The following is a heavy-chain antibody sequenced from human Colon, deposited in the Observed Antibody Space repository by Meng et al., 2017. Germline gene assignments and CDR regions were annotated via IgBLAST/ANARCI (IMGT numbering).Heavy chain of an antibody. Sequence: GESLKISCAASGFTFSTYNMHWVRQAPGKGLEWVSSISSSSSYIYYADSVKGRFTISRDNAKNSLYLQMNSLRAEDTAVYYCARERQYRNYFDYWGKGT. J-gene: IGHJ4*02. V-gene: IGHV3-21*01. CDR1: GFTFSTYN. CDR3: ARERQYRNYFDY. D-gene: IGHD3-16*02. CDR2: ISSSSSYI.